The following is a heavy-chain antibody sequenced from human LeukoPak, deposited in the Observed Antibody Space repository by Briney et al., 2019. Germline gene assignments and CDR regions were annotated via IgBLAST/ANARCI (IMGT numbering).Heavy chain of an antibody. V-gene: IGHV4-59*01. J-gene: IGHJ4*02. CDR3: ARGPYSSRYDY. CDR1: GGSISSSY. Sequence: SETLSLTCTVSGGSISSSYWSWIRQPPGKGLEWIGYIYYSGSTNYNPSLKSRVTMSVDTSKNQFSLNLSSVTAADMAVYHCARGPYSSRYDYWGQGTVVTVSS. CDR2: IYYSGST. D-gene: IGHD6-13*01.